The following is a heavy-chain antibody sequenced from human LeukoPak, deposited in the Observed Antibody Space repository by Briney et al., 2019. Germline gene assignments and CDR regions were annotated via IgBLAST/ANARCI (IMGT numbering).Heavy chain of an antibody. J-gene: IGHJ4*02. CDR2: ISYDGSNK. Sequence: GTSLILICTAEGFTFSSYAMHWVLQSPVPWLHWIALISYDGSNKYYADSVKGRFTISRDNSKNTLYLQMNSLRAEDTAVYYCARDDCSSTSCYGGYDYWGQGTLVTVSS. CDR1: GFTFSSYA. V-gene: IGHV3-30-3*01. CDR3: ARDDCSSTSCYGGYDY. D-gene: IGHD2-2*01.